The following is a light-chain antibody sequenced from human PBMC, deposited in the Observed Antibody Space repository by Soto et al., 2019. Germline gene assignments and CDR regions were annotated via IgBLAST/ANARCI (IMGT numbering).Light chain of an antibody. V-gene: IGKV1-39*01. Sequence: DLPVAQTPSSLSASVGDRITITCRASQSISNYLNWYQLKPGKAPKLLIYGASNLQSGVPSRFSGSGSGTDFTLTISSLQPEDCTTYYCQQSYSTFFTFGPGTKLDIK. CDR2: GAS. J-gene: IGKJ3*01. CDR1: QSISNY. CDR3: QQSYSTFFT.